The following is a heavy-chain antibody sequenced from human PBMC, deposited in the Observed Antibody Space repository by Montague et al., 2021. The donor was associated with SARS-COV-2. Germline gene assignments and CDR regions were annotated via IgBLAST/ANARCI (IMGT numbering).Heavy chain of an antibody. J-gene: IGHJ5*02. CDR3: AREDRWNWLDP. D-gene: IGHD5-24*01. Sequence: SETLSLTCTVSGGSFNSDYWSWIRQPPGKGLEWIGYIYYRGSTNYNPSLKSRVTISVDTSKNQFSLKLISVTAADTAVYYCAREDRWNWLDPWGQGILVTVSS. CDR1: GGSFNSDY. V-gene: IGHV4-59*12. CDR2: IYYRGST.